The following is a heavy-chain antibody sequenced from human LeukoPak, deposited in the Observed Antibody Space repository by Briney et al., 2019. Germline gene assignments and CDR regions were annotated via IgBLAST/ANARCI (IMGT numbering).Heavy chain of an antibody. CDR3: ARGNYDFWSGYYYYYYMGV. V-gene: IGHV4-4*09. Sequence: SETLSVTCMFTGCSNISYYWRGIRQPPGKGREGIGYIYTSGSTNYNPSLKSRVTISVDTSKNQFSLKLGSVTAEDTGVYYFARGNYDFWSGYYYYYYMGVWGKGTTVTVSS. D-gene: IGHD3-3*01. CDR2: IYTSGST. J-gene: IGHJ6*03. CDR1: GCSNISYY.